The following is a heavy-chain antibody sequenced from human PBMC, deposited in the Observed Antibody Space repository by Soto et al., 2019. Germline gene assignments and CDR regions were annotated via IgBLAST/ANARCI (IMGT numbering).Heavy chain of an antibody. Sequence: PGESLKISCKGSGYSFTSYWIGWVRQMPGKGLEWMGIIYPGDSDTRYSPSFQGQVTISADKSISTAYLQWSSLKASDTAMYYCATFYSYLHFGLYYFADWGQGTLVLVSS. D-gene: IGHD3-10*01. V-gene: IGHV5-51*01. CDR3: ATFYSYLHFGLYYFAD. CDR1: GYSFTSYW. J-gene: IGHJ4*02. CDR2: IYPGDSDT.